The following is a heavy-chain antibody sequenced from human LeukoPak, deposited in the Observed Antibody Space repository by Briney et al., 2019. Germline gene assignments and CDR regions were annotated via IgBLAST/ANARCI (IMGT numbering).Heavy chain of an antibody. CDR1: SGSISTSNYY. V-gene: IGHV4-39*01. CDR3: ARLVPPGWFDP. Sequence: SETLSLTCTVSSGSISTSNYYWGWVRQPPGKALEWIGNIFYSGSTYYSPSLKSRVTISLDTSKNQFSLKLSSVTAADTAVYYCARLVPPGWFDPWGQGTLVTVSS. CDR2: IFYSGST. J-gene: IGHJ5*02.